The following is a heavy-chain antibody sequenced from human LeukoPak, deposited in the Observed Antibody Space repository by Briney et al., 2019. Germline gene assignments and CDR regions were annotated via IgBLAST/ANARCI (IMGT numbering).Heavy chain of an antibody. CDR1: GGSITSDY. J-gene: IGHJ4*02. D-gene: IGHD3-22*01. CDR2: FSYSGST. CDR3: ARTPFYYDSSGYLLDY. V-gene: IGHV4-59*08. Sequence: PSETLSLTCTVSGGSITSDYWSWIRQSPGKGLEWIGYFSYSGSTHYNPSLKSRVTISVDTSKNQFSLKLSSVTAADTAVYYCARTPFYYDSSGYLLDYWGQGTLVTVSS.